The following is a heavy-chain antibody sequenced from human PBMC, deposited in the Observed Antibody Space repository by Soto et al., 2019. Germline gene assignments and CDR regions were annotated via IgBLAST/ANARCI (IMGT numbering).Heavy chain of an antibody. J-gene: IGHJ4*02. Sequence: SVKVSCKASGFTFTSSAVQWVRQARGQRLEWIGWIVVGSGNTNYAQKFQERVTITRDMSTSTAYMELSSLRSEDTAVYYCAADVRSGWFDFDVWGQGTLVTVSS. CDR2: IVVGSGNT. CDR3: AADVRSGWFDFDV. V-gene: IGHV1-58*01. CDR1: GFTFTSSA. D-gene: IGHD6-19*01.